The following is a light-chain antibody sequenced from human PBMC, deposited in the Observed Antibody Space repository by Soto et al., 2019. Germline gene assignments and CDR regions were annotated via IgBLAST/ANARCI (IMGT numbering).Light chain of an antibody. V-gene: IGKV1-39*01. J-gene: IGKJ2*01. CDR2: AAS. Sequence: DIQMTQSPSSLSASVGDRVTITCRASQSINTYLNWYQQHPGKAPKLLIYAASSLLTGVPPRFSGGGFGTDFTLTISSLHPEDLATYYCQQSYSPPFAFGQGTKLEIK. CDR3: QQSYSPPFA. CDR1: QSINTY.